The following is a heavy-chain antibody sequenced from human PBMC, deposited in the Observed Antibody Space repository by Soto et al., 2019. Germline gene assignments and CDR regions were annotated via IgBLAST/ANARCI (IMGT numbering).Heavy chain of an antibody. CDR3: ARDLVPIWNYVGLAPGAQHWFDP. V-gene: IGHV1-46*02. CDR2: ITPSSGST. Sequence: QVQLVQSGAEVRKPGASVKVSCKASGYTFNNYFMHCVRQAPAQGLEWMGVITPSSGSTTYAQRFQGRLTMTRDTSTSTVYMELRSLRSEDTAVYFCARDLVPIWNYVGLAPGAQHWFDPWGQGTLVTVSS. J-gene: IGHJ5*02. CDR1: GYTFNNYF. D-gene: IGHD1-7*01.